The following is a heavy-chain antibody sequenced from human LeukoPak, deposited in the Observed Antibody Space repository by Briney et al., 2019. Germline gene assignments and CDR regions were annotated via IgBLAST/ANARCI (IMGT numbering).Heavy chain of an antibody. J-gene: IGHJ4*02. D-gene: IGHD3-22*01. CDR2: IYPGDSDT. CDR3: ARLGLGSYGNSGYYYLDH. V-gene: IGHV5-51*01. CDR1: GYSFANYW. Sequence: GESLKISCKASGYSFANYWIGWGRPMPGKGLEWMGTIYPGDSDTRYSPSFQGQVTISADKSISTAYLQWSSLKASDTAIYYCARLGLGSYGNSGYYYLDHWGQGALVTVSS.